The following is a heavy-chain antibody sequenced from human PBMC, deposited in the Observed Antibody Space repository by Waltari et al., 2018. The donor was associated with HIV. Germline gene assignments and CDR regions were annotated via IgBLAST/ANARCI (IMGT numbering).Heavy chain of an antibody. D-gene: IGHD6-13*01. Sequence: EVQLVESGGGMVQTGGSLRLSFAASGFALRSSVMSWVRQAPGKGLEWVSTISGSDGNTYYPDSVQGRFTISRDNSKNTLFLQLNSLRAEDTAVYYCAILIAAAGDFDYWGQGTLVTVSS. V-gene: IGHV3-23*04. CDR2: ISGSDGNT. J-gene: IGHJ4*02. CDR3: AILIAAAGDFDY. CDR1: GFALRSSV.